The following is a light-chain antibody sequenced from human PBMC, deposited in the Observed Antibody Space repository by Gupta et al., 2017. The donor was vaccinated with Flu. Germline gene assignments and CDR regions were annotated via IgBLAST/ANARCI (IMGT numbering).Light chain of an antibody. CDR2: DAS. CDR3: QQRSNWPLT. V-gene: IGKV3-11*01. J-gene: IGKJ4*01. Sequence: DIVLPQSPATLSFSPGERATLSCRASQSVSSYLAWYQQKPGQAPRLLIYDASNRATGIPARFSGSGSGTDFTLTISSLEPEDFAVYYCQQRSNWPLTFGGGTKVEIK. CDR1: QSVSSY.